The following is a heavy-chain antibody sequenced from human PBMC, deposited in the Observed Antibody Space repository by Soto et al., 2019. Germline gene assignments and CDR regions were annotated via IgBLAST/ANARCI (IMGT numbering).Heavy chain of an antibody. J-gene: IGHJ4*02. CDR3: EKFGDSASYFQFDY. CDR2: ISGTGSRT. D-gene: IGHD3-10*01. V-gene: IGHV3-23*01. CDR1: GFPFINFA. Sequence: PGGSLRLSCAASGFPFINFAMSWVRQPPGKGLEWVSAISGTGSRTWYADSVRGRFTVSRDNSKNTLYLQMNSLRDEDTAVYYCEKFGDSASYFQFDYWGQGTLVTVSS.